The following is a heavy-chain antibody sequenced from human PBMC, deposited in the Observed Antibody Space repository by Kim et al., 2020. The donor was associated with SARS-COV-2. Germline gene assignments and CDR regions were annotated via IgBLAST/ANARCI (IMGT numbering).Heavy chain of an antibody. V-gene: IGHV3-30*15. CDR3: ARNLAVDY. Sequence: SNKYNADSVKGRFTISRDNSKNTLYVKMSSLRAEDKAVYYCARNLAVDYWGQGTLVTVSS. J-gene: IGHJ4*02. CDR2: SNK.